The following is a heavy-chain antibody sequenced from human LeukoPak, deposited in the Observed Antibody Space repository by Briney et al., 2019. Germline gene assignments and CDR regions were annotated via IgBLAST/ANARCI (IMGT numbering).Heavy chain of an antibody. Sequence: SVTVSCKASGGTFSSYAISWVRQAPGQGLEWMGRIIPIFGTANYAQKFQGRVTITTDESTSTAYMELSSLRSEDTAVYYCASGYYYDSSGYYWGQGTLVTVSS. J-gene: IGHJ4*02. CDR2: IIPIFGTA. CDR1: GGTFSSYA. V-gene: IGHV1-69*05. CDR3: ASGYYYDSSGYY. D-gene: IGHD3-22*01.